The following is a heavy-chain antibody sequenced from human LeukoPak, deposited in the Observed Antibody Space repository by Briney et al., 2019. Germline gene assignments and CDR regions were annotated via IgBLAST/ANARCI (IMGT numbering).Heavy chain of an antibody. CDR2: IYYSGST. V-gene: IGHV4-61*01. D-gene: IGHD3-16*01. CDR3: AGVPHRLTNTHEPLYYYYGMDV. CDR1: GGSVSSGSYY. Sequence: SETLSLTCTVSGGSVSSGSYYWSWIRQPPGKGLEWIGYIYYSGSTNYNPSLKSRVTISVDTSKNQFSLKLSSVTAADTAVYYCAGVPHRLTNTHEPLYYYYGMDVWGKGTTVTVSS. J-gene: IGHJ6*04.